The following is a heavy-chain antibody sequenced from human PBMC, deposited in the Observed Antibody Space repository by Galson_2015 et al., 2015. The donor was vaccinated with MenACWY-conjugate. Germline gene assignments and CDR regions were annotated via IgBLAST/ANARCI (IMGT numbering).Heavy chain of an antibody. V-gene: IGHV3-74*01. J-gene: IGHJ5*02. CDR1: GFTFSNYW. CDR3: AKAAARCSGSSDFNWFDP. D-gene: IGHD6-6*01. CDR2: VTYDGSST. Sequence: SLRLSCAASGFTFSNYWMHWVRQAPGKGLEWVARVTYDGSSTNYADSVKGRFTISRDKAKNTLYLQMNSLRAEDTAMYYCAKAAARCSGSSDFNWFDPWGQGALVTVSS.